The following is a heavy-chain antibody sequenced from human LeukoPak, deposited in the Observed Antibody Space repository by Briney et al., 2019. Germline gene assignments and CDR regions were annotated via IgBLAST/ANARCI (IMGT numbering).Heavy chain of an antibody. CDR1: GFTFSSYA. V-gene: IGHV3-30-3*01. CDR3: AKATLRDKFIGSSSFDY. CDR2: MSYDGSNT. Sequence: GSLRLSCAASGFTFSSYAMHWVRQAPGKGLEWVALMSYDGSNTYYTDSVKGRFTISRDNSKNTLYLQMNSLRTEDTAVYYCAKATLRDKFIGSSSFDYWGQGTLVTVSS. D-gene: IGHD1-26*01. J-gene: IGHJ4*02.